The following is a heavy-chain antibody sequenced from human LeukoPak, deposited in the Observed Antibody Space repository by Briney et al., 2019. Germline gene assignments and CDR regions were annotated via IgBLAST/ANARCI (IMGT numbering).Heavy chain of an antibody. J-gene: IGHJ4*02. CDR3: ASNPLSSYFDY. CDR1: GFTFDDYA. V-gene: IGHV3-9*01. D-gene: IGHD2/OR15-2a*01. Sequence: PGGSLRPSCAAAGFTFDDYAMHWVRQAPGKGLEWVSGISWNSGSIGYADSVKGRFTISRDNAKNSLYLQMSSLRAEDTAVYYCASNPLSSYFDYWGQGTLVTVSS. CDR2: ISWNSGSI.